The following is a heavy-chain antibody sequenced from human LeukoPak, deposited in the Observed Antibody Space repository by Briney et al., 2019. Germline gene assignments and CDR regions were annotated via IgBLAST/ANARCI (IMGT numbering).Heavy chain of an antibody. CDR2: ISSSSSTI. CDR3: AREYGYYYDSSGYYPLDY. CDR1: GFTFSSYS. J-gene: IGHJ4*02. Sequence: PGGPLRLSCAASGFTFSSYSMNWVRQAPGKGLEWVSYISSSSSTIYYADSVKGRFTISRDNAKNSLYLQMNSLRDEDTAVYYCAREYGYYYDSSGYYPLDYWGQGTLVTVSS. V-gene: IGHV3-48*02. D-gene: IGHD3-22*01.